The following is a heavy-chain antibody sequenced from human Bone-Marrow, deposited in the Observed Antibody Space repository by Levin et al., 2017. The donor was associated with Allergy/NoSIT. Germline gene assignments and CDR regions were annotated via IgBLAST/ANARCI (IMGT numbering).Heavy chain of an antibody. V-gene: IGHV1-8*01. Sequence: ASVKVSCKASGYTFTSYDINWVRQATGQGLEWMGWLNPNGGNTGYAQKFQGRVTMTRNTSISTAYMELSSLRSEDTAVYYCVRAYGYCSSSSCQGEYFHHWGQGTLVTVSS. CDR1: GYTFTSYD. J-gene: IGHJ1*01. CDR2: LNPNGGNT. CDR3: VRAYGYCSSSSCQGEYFHH. D-gene: IGHD2-2*01.